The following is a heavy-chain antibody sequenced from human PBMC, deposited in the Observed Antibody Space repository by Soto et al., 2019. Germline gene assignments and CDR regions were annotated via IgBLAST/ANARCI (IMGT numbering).Heavy chain of an antibody. Sequence: SVKVSCKASGYSFTNYGISWVRQAPGQGLEWMGGIIPIFGTANYAQKFQGRVTITADESTSTAYMELSSLRSEDTAVYYCAVILEWFPYYYYYGMDVWGQGTTVTVSS. J-gene: IGHJ6*02. D-gene: IGHD3-3*01. CDR3: AVILEWFPYYYYYGMDV. CDR1: GYSFTNYG. CDR2: IIPIFGTA. V-gene: IGHV1-69*13.